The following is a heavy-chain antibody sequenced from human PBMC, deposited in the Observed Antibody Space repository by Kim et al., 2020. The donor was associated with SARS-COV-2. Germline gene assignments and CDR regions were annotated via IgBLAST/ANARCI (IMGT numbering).Heavy chain of an antibody. Sequence: ASVKVSCKASGYTFTSYAMHWVRQAPGQRLEWMGWINAGNGNTKYSQKFQGRVTITRDTSASTAYMELSSLRSEDTAVYYCARDQGRGDYDFWSGYSPEDAFDIWGQGTMVTVSS. J-gene: IGHJ3*02. V-gene: IGHV1-3*01. D-gene: IGHD3-3*01. CDR2: INAGNGNT. CDR1: GYTFTSYA. CDR3: ARDQGRGDYDFWSGYSPEDAFDI.